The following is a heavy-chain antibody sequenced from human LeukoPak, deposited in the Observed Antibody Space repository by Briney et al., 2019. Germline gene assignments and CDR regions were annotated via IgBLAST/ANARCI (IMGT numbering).Heavy chain of an antibody. CDR3: AKDHYWSIDY. J-gene: IGHJ4*02. Sequence: GGSLRLSCAASGFDFSSNWMHWVRHAPGQGLVWVSRIKGGGISTNYADSVKGRFTISRDIAKNTLYLQMNSLRAEDTGVYYCAKDHYWSIDYWGRGTLVTVSS. CDR2: IKGGGIST. CDR1: GFDFSSNW. V-gene: IGHV3-74*01. D-gene: IGHD3-3*01.